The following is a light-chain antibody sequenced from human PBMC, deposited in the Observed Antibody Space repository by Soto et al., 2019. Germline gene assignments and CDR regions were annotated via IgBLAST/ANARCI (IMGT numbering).Light chain of an antibody. CDR2: DVS. V-gene: IGLV2-14*03. CDR3: SSYTSSSTVV. CDR1: RSDVGGYNY. J-gene: IGLJ2*01. Sequence: QSALTQPASVSGSPGQSITISCTGTRSDVGGYNYVSWYQHHPGKAPKLMIYDVSNRPSGVSNRFPGSKSGNTASLTISGLQAEDEADYYCSSYTSSSTVVFGGGTKLTVL.